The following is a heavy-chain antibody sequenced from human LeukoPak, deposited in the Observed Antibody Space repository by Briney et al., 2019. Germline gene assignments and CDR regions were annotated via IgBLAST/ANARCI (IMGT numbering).Heavy chain of an antibody. CDR3: ARDGGCSGGSCYWDAFDI. Sequence: GRSLRLSCAASGFTFSSYGMHWVRQAPGKGLEWVAVIWYDGSNKYYADSVKGRFTISRDNSKNTLYLQMNSLRAEDTAVYYCARDGGCSGGSCYWDAFDIWGHGEMVTVSS. V-gene: IGHV3-33*01. D-gene: IGHD2-15*01. CDR2: IWYDGSNK. J-gene: IGHJ3*02. CDR1: GFTFSSYG.